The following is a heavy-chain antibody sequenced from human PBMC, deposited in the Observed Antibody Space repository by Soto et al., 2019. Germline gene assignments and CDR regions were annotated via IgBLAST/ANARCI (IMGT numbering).Heavy chain of an antibody. J-gene: IGHJ5*02. Sequence: PSVTLSLTYTVSGGPISSSSYYWGWIRQPPGKGLEWIGSIYYSGSTYYNPSLKSRVTISVDTSKNQFSLKLSSVTAADTAVYYCASPKIAFYNWFDPWGQGTLVTVS. CDR1: GGPISSSSYY. CDR3: ASPKIAFYNWFDP. CDR2: IYYSGST. D-gene: IGHD3-3*02. V-gene: IGHV4-39*01.